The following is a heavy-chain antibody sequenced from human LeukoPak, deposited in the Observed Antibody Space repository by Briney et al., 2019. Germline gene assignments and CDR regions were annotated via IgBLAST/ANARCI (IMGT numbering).Heavy chain of an antibody. D-gene: IGHD5-24*01. CDR3: ARVGQRWLQLDYYYMDV. J-gene: IGHJ6*03. CDR1: GFTFSSYS. CDR2: ISSSSSHI. V-gene: IGHV3-21*01. Sequence: GGSLRLSCAASGFTFSSYSMNWVRQAPGKGLEWVSSISSSSSHIYYADSVKGRFTISRDNAKNSLYLQMNSLRAEDTAVYYCARVGQRWLQLDYYYMDVWGKGTTVTVSS.